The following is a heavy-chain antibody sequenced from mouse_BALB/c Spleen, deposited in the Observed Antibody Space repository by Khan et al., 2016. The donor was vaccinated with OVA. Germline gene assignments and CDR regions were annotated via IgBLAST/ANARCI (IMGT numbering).Heavy chain of an antibody. CDR1: GYTFTNYR. J-gene: IGHJ1*01. CDR2: INTHTGEP. Sequence: QIQLVQSGPELKKPGETVKITCKASGYTFTNYRMNWMKQAPGKGLKWMGWINTHTGEPTYGDDFKGRFAFSLETSASTADLQINSLKNEDMATYFCARETTYWYFDVWGAGTTVTVSS. D-gene: IGHD2-1*01. CDR3: ARETTYWYFDV. V-gene: IGHV9-1*02.